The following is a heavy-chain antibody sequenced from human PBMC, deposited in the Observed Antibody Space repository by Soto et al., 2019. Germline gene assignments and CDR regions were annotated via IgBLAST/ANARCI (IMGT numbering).Heavy chain of an antibody. CDR2: ISWSGGST. Sequence: EVQLLDSGGGLVQPGGSLILSCADSGLTVIRYDMSWVRQAPGKGLEWVSAISWSGGSTDYAYSLKGRFTISRDNSKNTLYLKMNSLRAEDTAVYSCAKNNFFGAGTNDSWGPGTLVPVSS. CDR3: AKNNFFGAGTNDS. CDR1: GLTVIRYD. D-gene: IGHD1-1*01. V-gene: IGHV3-23*01. J-gene: IGHJ5*01.